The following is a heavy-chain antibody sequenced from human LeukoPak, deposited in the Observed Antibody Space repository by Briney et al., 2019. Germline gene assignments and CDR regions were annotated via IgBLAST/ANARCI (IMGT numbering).Heavy chain of an antibody. V-gene: IGHV3-9*03. J-gene: IGHJ4*02. CDR1: GFTFDDYA. CDR3: AKDKGYGSGSYNYFDY. D-gene: IGHD3-10*01. Sequence: GRSLRLSCAASGFTFDDYAMHRVRQAPGKGLEWVSGISWNSGSIGYADSVKGRFTISRDNAKNSLYLQMNSLRAEDMALYYCAKDKGYGSGSYNYFDYGGQGTLVTVSS. CDR2: ISWNSGSI.